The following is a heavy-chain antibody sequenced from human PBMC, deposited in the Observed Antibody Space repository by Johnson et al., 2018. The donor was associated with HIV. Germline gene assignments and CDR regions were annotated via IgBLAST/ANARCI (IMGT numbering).Heavy chain of an antibody. CDR3: AKDRSMDDAFDI. D-gene: IGHD1-26*01. J-gene: IGHJ3*02. V-gene: IGHV3-30*02. CDR1: GFTFNTYG. CDR2: LRFDGSNK. Sequence: MQLVESGGGVVQPGGSLRLSCAASGFTFNTYGIHWVRQAPGKGLERVAFLRFDGSNKYYADSVKGRFANSRDNSKNTMYLQMNSLRVEDTALYFCAKDRSMDDAFDIWGQGTMVIVSS.